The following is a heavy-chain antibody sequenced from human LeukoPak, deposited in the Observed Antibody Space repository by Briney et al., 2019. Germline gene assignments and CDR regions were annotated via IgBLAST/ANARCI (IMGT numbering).Heavy chain of an antibody. J-gene: IGHJ4*02. CDR1: GGSISSGGYY. CDR2: IYHSGST. Sequence: SQTLSLTCTVSGGSISSGGYYWSWIRQPPGKGLEWIGYIYHSGSTYYNPSLKSRATISVDRSKNQFSLKLSSVTAAGTAVYYCARAPGPIDYWGQGTLVTVSS. CDR3: ARAPGPIDY. V-gene: IGHV4-30-2*01.